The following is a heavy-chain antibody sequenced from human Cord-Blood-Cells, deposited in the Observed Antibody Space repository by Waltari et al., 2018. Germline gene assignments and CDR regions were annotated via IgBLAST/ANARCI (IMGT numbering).Heavy chain of an antibody. CDR2: INHSGST. Sequence: QVQLQQWGAGLLKPSETLSLTCAVYGGSFSGYYWSWIRQPPGKGLEWIGEINHSGSTNYNPALKSRVTISVDTSENQFSLKLSSVTAADTAVYYCARNRVLWFGELSLDYWGQGTLVTVSS. J-gene: IGHJ4*02. V-gene: IGHV4-34*01. CDR1: GGSFSGYY. D-gene: IGHD3-10*01. CDR3: ARNRVLWFGELSLDY.